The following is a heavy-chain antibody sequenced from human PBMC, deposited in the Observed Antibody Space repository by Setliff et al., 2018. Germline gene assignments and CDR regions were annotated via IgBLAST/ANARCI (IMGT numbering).Heavy chain of an antibody. CDR2: IDPSGNT. J-gene: IGHJ6*03. CDR1: GGSISSGSNY. D-gene: IGHD1-26*01. V-gene: IGHV4-61*09. CDR3: SRHLSSGSYYGGAYYYMDV. Sequence: SETLSLTCTVSGGSISSGSNYWSWIRQPAGRGLEWIGHIDPSGNTNYHPYLKSRVTISGDTSKNQFSLKLTSVTAADTAVYFCSRHLSSGSYYGGAYYYMDVWGKGTTVTVSS.